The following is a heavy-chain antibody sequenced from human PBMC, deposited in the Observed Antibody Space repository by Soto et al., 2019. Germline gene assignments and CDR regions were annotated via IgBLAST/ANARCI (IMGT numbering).Heavy chain of an antibody. Sequence: QVQLVESGGGVVQPGRSLRLSCEASGFTFSSYAMHWVRQAPGKGLQWVAVISYDGSNKYYADSVKGRFTISRDNSKNTLYLQMNRLRAEDTAVYYCARDLGAYSSSGRYYYGMDVWGQGTTVTVSS. CDR2: ISYDGSNK. D-gene: IGHD6-13*01. J-gene: IGHJ6*02. CDR1: GFTFSSYA. V-gene: IGHV3-30-3*01. CDR3: ARDLGAYSSSGRYYYGMDV.